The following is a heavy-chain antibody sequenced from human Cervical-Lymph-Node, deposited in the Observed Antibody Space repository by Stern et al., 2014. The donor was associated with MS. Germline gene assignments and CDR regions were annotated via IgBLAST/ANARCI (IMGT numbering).Heavy chain of an antibody. CDR3: ARGERFSEFDY. CDR1: GYIFTNYW. CDR2: IYPHDSDT. D-gene: IGHD3-3*01. J-gene: IGHJ4*02. V-gene: IGHV5-51*01. Sequence: EVQLLQSGAVVKEPGESLKISCKGSGYIFTNYWIGWVRQKPGKGLEYMGIIYPHDSDTRYSPSLQGHVTISADKSTNTAYLQWNSLKVSDTAFYYCARGERFSEFDYWGQGTLVTVSS.